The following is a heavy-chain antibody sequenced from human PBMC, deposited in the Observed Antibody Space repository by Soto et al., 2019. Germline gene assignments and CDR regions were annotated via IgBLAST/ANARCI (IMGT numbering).Heavy chain of an antibody. CDR2: ISYDGSNK. D-gene: IGHD2-21*02. V-gene: IGHV3-30*18. Sequence: GGSLRLSCAASGFTFSSYGMHWVRQAPGKGLEWVAVISYDGSNKYYADSVKGRFTISRDNSKNTLYLQMNSLRAEDMAVYYCAKDRLPDCGGDCYPFYYYYGMDVWGQGTTVTVSS. J-gene: IGHJ6*02. CDR1: GFTFSSYG. CDR3: AKDRLPDCGGDCYPFYYYYGMDV.